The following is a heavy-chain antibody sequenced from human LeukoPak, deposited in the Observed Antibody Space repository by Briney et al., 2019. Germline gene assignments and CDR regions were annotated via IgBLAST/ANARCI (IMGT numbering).Heavy chain of an antibody. D-gene: IGHD6-13*01. CDR3: ARTYSSSDEFDY. CDR1: GGTFSSYA. CDR2: IIPIFGTA. J-gene: IGHJ4*02. V-gene: IGHV1-69*05. Sequence: SVKVSCKASGGTFSSYAISWVRQAPGQGLEWMGGIIPIFGTANYAQKFQGRVAMTRDTSTSRVYMEVSSLRSEDTAVYYCARTYSSSDEFDYWGQGTLVTVSS.